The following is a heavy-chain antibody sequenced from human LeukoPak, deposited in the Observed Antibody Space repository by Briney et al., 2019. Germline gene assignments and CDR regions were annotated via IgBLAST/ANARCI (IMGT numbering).Heavy chain of an antibody. D-gene: IGHD4-17*01. J-gene: IGHJ4*02. CDR2: IISSSYI. V-gene: IGHV3-21*01. Sequence: PGGSLRLSCAASGFTFSSYSMNWVRQAPGKGLEWVSPIISSSYIYYADSVKGRFTISRDNAKNSLYLQMNSLRAEDTAVYYCALLPYGDPTPFDYWGQGTLVTVSS. CDR3: ALLPYGDPTPFDY. CDR1: GFTFSSYS.